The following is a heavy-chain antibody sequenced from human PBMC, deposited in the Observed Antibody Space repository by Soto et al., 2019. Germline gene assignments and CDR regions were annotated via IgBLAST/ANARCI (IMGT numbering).Heavy chain of an antibody. J-gene: IGHJ4*02. D-gene: IGHD3-10*01. Sequence: QVQLVQSGAEVKKPGASVKVSCKASGYTFTNHDINWVRQVPGQGLEWMGWMIPDSGRTGYAQKFQGRVTMTRNTSTSTAYMELSSLRNEDTAVYYCARGYQFGFGVDYWGQGTLVTVSS. CDR3: ARGYQFGFGVDY. CDR2: MIPDSGRT. V-gene: IGHV1-8*01. CDR1: GYTFTNHD.